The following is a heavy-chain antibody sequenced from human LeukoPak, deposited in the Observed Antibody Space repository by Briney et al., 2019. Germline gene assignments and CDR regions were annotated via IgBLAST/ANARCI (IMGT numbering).Heavy chain of an antibody. CDR1: GFTFSNYA. CDR3: ARAKSAYYYDCTDY. Sequence: GGSLRLSCAASGFTFSNYAVHWVRQAPGKGLEWVAVISHDGSDKYYADSVKGRFTISGDNSKNTLYLQMNSLRAEDTAVYYCARAKSAYYYDCTDYWGQGTLVTVSS. J-gene: IGHJ4*02. CDR2: ISHDGSDK. V-gene: IGHV3-30-3*01. D-gene: IGHD3-22*01.